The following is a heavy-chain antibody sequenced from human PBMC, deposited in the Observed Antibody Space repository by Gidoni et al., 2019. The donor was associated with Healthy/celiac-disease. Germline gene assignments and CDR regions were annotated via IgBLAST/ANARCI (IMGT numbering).Heavy chain of an antibody. D-gene: IGHD6-13*01. CDR1: GGSISSGGYY. CDR2: IYYSRSS. CDR3: ARDLGAAAGLH. V-gene: IGHV4-31*03. J-gene: IGHJ4*02. Sequence: QAQLQEPGPGLVKPPQTLSLTSTVPGGSISSGGYYWRWFRQHPGKGLEWIGYIYYSRSSDYNPSLKSRVTISVDTSKNQFSLKLSSVTAADTAVYYCARDLGAAAGLHWGQGTLVTVSS.